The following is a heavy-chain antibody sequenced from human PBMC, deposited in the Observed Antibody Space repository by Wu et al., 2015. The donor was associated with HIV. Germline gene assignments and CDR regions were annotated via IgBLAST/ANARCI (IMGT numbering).Heavy chain of an antibody. V-gene: IGHV1-18*01. CDR1: GYNFNGYG. CDR3: AGDSGSGSPPRD. CDR2: ISAYNGNT. D-gene: IGHD3-10*01. J-gene: IGHJ4*02. Sequence: QVQLVQSENEVKKSGASVKVSCKCSGYNFNGYGIVWVRQAPGQGLEWMGWISAYNGNTNYAQKLQGRVTMTTDTSTSTAYMELRSLRSDDTAVYYCAGDSGSGSPPRDWGQGTLVTVSS.